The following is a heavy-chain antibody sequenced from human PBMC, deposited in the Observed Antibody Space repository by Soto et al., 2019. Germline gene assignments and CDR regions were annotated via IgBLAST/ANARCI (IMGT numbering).Heavy chain of an antibody. V-gene: IGHV4-59*01. D-gene: IGHD3-10*01. CDR3: AGVFGEWGVDYYYYYGMDV. J-gene: IGHJ6*02. CDR2: VYYSGNT. Sequence: QVQLQESGPGLVKPSETLSLTCSVSGGSISSYCWSWIRQPPGKGLEWIGNVYYSGNTNYNPSLSSRVTISIDTSKNQFSLKLSSVTAADTGVYFCAGVFGEWGVDYYYYYGMDVWGQGTTVTVSS. CDR1: GGSISSYC.